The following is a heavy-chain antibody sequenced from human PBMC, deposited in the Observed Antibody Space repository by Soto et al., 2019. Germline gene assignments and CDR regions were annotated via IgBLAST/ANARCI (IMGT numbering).Heavy chain of an antibody. V-gene: IGHV3-64D*08. CDR3: VKASSDDSSGWEWVSY. CDR2: ISSNGGST. Sequence: GGSLRLSCSASGFTFSSYAMHWVRQAPGKGLEYVSAISSNGGSTYYADSVKGRFTISRDNSKNTLYLQMSSRRAEDTAVYYCVKASSDDSSGWEWVSYWGQGTLVTVSS. CDR1: GFTFSSYA. D-gene: IGHD6-19*01. J-gene: IGHJ4*02.